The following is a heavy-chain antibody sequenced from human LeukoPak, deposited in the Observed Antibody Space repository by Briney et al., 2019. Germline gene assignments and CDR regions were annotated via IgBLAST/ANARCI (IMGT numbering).Heavy chain of an antibody. CDR3: ARKIPFVVVMDV. J-gene: IGHJ6*02. V-gene: IGHV7-4-1*01. D-gene: IGHD2-2*01. CDR1: GYTFTSYG. Sequence: ASVKVSCKASGYTFTSYGVNWVRQAPGQGLEWMGWINTNTGNPTYAQGLTGRFVFSLDTSVSTAYLQIGSLQAEDSAVYYCARKIPFVVVMDVWGQGTTVTVSS. CDR2: INTNTGNP.